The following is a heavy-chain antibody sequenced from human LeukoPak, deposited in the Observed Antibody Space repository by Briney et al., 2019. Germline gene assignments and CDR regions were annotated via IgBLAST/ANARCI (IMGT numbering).Heavy chain of an antibody. CDR1: EFTFSSYS. CDR2: ISSTSTYI. CDR3: AREMQWGAAGDY. J-gene: IGHJ4*02. Sequence: GGSLRLSCAASEFTFSSYSMNWVRQAPGKGLEWVSSISSTSTYIYYADSVKGRFTISRDNAKNSLYLQMNSLRAEDTAVYYCAREMQWGAAGDYWGQGTLVTVSS. D-gene: IGHD6-13*01. V-gene: IGHV3-21*01.